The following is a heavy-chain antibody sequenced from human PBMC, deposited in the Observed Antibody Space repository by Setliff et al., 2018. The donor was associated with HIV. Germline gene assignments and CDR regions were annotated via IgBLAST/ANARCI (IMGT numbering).Heavy chain of an antibody. Sequence: KSSETLSLTCAVYGGSFSGYYWSWIRQSPGKGLDWNGEINDSGSTNYSPSLKSRFTISVDTSENQSSLKVTSVTAPDTAVYYCARGDGSLAARLSRYSFYYIDVWGKGTTVTVSS. J-gene: IGHJ6*03. CDR3: ARGDGSLAARLSRYSFYYIDV. CDR1: GGSFSGYY. D-gene: IGHD6-6*01. CDR2: INDSGST. V-gene: IGHV4-34*01.